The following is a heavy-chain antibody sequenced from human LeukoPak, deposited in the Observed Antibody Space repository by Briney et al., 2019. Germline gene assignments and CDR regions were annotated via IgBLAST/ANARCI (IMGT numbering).Heavy chain of an antibody. V-gene: IGHV4-39*01. CDR3: ARHSSMTTVTFDY. CDR1: SGSISSSSYY. D-gene: IGHD4-17*01. CDR2: IYYSGST. Sequence: PSETLSLTCTVSSGSISSSSYYWGWIRQPPGKGLEWIGSIYYSGSTYYNPSLKSRVTISVDTSKNQFSLKLSSVTAADTAVYYCARHSSMTTVTFDYWGQGTLVTVSS. J-gene: IGHJ4*02.